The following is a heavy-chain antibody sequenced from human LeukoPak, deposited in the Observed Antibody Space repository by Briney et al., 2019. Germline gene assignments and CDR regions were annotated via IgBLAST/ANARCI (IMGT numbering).Heavy chain of an antibody. CDR2: INHSGST. Sequence: WETLSLTCAAYGGSFSGYYWSWIRQPPGKGLEWIGEINHSGSTNYNPSLTSRVPISVDTSKNQFSLKLSSVTAADTAVYYCARGPGSYYDSSGYYRKYYFDYWGQGTLVTVSS. CDR3: ARGPGSYYDSSGYYRKYYFDY. V-gene: IGHV4-34*01. D-gene: IGHD3-22*01. CDR1: GGSFSGYY. J-gene: IGHJ4*02.